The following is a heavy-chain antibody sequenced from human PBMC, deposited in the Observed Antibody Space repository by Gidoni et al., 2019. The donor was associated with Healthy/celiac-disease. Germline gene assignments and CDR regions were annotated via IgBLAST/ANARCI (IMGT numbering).Heavy chain of an antibody. J-gene: IGHJ6*02. V-gene: IGHV3-23*01. D-gene: IGHD4-17*01. CDR3: AKAGGQSDYGYYYGMDV. Sequence: FTISRDNSKNTLYLQMNSLRAEDTAVYYCAKAGGQSDYGYYYGMDVWGQGTTVTVSS.